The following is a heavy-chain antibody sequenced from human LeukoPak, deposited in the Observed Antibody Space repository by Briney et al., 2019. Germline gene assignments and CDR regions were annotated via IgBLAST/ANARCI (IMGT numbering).Heavy chain of an antibody. CDR3: ARGRGMATTRPLDY. V-gene: IGHV3-30-3*01. Sequence: GRSLRLSCAASGFTFSSYAMHWVRQAPGKGLEWVAVISYDGSNKYYADSVKGRFTISRDNSKNTLYLQMNSLRAKDTAVYYCARGRGMATTRPLDYWGQGTLVTVSS. D-gene: IGHD5-24*01. J-gene: IGHJ4*02. CDR1: GFTFSSYA. CDR2: ISYDGSNK.